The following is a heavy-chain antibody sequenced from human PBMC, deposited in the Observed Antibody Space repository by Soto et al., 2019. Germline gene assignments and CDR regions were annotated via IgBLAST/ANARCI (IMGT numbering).Heavy chain of an antibody. CDR3: ARGDYYDSSAPFDP. CDR2: ISSSSSTI. CDR1: GFTFSSYS. J-gene: IGHJ5*02. D-gene: IGHD3-22*01. Sequence: GGSLRLSCAASGFTFSSYSMNWVRQAPGKGLEWVSYISSSSSTIYYADPVKGRFTISRDNAKNSLYLQMNSLRDEDTAVYYCARGDYYDSSAPFDPWGQGTLVTV. V-gene: IGHV3-48*02.